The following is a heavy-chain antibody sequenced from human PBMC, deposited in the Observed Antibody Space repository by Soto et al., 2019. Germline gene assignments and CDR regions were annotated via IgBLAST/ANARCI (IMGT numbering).Heavy chain of an antibody. Sequence: QVQLVQSGAEVKKHGASVRVSCQTSAYTFTNYAVSCVRQAPGQGLEWKGWISGDNGNTIYAQKFQGRVTMTTDTSARKAYRKLRSLRSDDTAVYYCATVLLRYCSGGSCYSDSWGQGALVTVSS. CDR3: ATVLLRYCSGGSCYSDS. D-gene: IGHD2-15*01. CDR1: AYTFTNYA. J-gene: IGHJ4*02. CDR2: ISGDNGNT. V-gene: IGHV1-18*01.